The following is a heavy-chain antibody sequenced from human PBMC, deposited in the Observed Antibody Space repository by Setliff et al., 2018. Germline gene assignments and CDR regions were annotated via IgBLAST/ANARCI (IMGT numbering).Heavy chain of an antibody. CDR1: GYSISSGYY. D-gene: IGHD1-1*01. CDR3: ASPRRDDLDTPFDAFDL. Sequence: SETLSLTCAVSGYSISSGYYWGWIRQPPGKGLEWIGSIYHRGRTYYNPSLDSRVTISLDTSKNQYSLRLRSVTAADTAVYYCASPRRDDLDTPFDAFDLWGQGTKVTVSS. V-gene: IGHV4-38-2*01. J-gene: IGHJ3*01. CDR2: IYHRGRT.